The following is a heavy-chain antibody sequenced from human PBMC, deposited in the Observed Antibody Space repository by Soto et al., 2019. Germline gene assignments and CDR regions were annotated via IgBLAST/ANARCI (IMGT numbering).Heavy chain of an antibody. V-gene: IGHV1-18*01. Sequence: QAHLVQSGPEVKKPGASVKVSCKGSGYIFTSYGIAWVRQAPGQGLEWMVWISAHNGNTEYAQKFQGRVTVTRDTSTSTAYLELRSLRSDDTALYCCARGRYGDYWGQGALVTVSS. CDR2: ISAHNGNT. J-gene: IGHJ4*02. CDR1: GYIFTSYG. D-gene: IGHD4-17*01. CDR3: ARGRYGDY.